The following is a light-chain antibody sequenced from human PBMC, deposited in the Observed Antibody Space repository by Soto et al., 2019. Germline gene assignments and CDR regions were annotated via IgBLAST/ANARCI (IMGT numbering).Light chain of an antibody. CDR1: QSLRSGY. CDR2: GAS. J-gene: IGKJ4*01. CDR3: QQYGSSGLT. Sequence: EIGLTQSAGTLSLCPGERDSLXCRASQSLRSGYSAWYQREPGQAPGLLNYGASSRAPGTPDRFSGSGSGTDFTPTISRLEPEDFAVYYCQQYGSSGLTFGGGTKVDIK. V-gene: IGKV3-20*01.